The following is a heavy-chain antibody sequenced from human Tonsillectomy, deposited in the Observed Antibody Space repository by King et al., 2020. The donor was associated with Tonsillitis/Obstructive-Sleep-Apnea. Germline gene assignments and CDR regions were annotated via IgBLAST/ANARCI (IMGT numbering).Heavy chain of an antibody. CDR2: ISFDGSNT. V-gene: IGHV3-30*04. J-gene: IGHJ6*02. CDR1: GFTFSSYA. Sequence: VQLVESGGGVVQPGRSLRLSCAASGFTFSSYAMHWVRQAPGKGLEWVAVISFDGSNTYYADSVKGRFTMSRDNSKNTLYLQMKSLRPEDTAAYYCGRMVDGTSVSYYKDPVRNYYYYAMDVWGQGTTVTVSS. D-gene: IGHD3-10*01. CDR3: GRMVDGTSVSYYKDPVRNYYYYAMDV.